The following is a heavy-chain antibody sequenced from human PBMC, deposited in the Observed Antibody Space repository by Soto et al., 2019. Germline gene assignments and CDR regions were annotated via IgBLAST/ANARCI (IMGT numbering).Heavy chain of an antibody. CDR3: AACSGPSCHRGREWFDP. D-gene: IGHD2-2*01. V-gene: IGHV1-18*04. Sequence: QVQLLQSGAEVKKPGASVKVSCTASGYTFSSHGITWVRQAPGQGLEWMGGISTYNGNTNYAQKVQGRVTMTIDTSTSSAYMELRSLTSDDTAMYYCAACSGPSCHRGREWFDPWGQGTLVTVSA. CDR1: GYTFSSHG. J-gene: IGHJ5*02. CDR2: ISTYNGNT.